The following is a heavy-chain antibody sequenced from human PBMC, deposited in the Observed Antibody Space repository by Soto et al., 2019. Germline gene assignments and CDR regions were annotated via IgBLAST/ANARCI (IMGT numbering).Heavy chain of an antibody. J-gene: IGHJ6*02. CDR3: ARQGYGGYYGLDV. Sequence: EVQLVESGRDLVQPGGSLKLSCAASGFTFSGSAIHWVRQTSGKGLEWVGRVRSKANGYATSYAASVQGRFNISRDDSKKMAYLQMNSLKTEDTALYYCARQGYGGYYGLDVWGQGTTVTVSS. CDR1: GFTFSGSA. V-gene: IGHV3-73*02. D-gene: IGHD4-17*01. CDR2: VRSKANGYAT.